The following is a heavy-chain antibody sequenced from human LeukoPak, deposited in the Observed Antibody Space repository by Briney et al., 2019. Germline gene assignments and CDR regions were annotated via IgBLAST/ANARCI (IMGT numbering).Heavy chain of an antibody. CDR2: ISGSGGST. D-gene: IGHD3-10*01. Sequence: PGGSLRLSCAASGFTFSSYAMSWVRQAPGKGLEWVSAISGSGGSTYYADSVKGRFTISRDNSKNTLYLQMNSLRAEDTAVYYCAKDVLLWFGELSHFDYWGQGTLVTVSS. V-gene: IGHV3-23*01. CDR3: AKDVLLWFGELSHFDY. J-gene: IGHJ4*02. CDR1: GFTFSSYA.